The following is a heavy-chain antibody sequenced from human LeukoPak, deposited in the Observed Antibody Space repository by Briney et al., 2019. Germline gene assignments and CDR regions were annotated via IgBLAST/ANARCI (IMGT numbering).Heavy chain of an antibody. D-gene: IGHD3-16*01. V-gene: IGHV1-18*01. CDR1: GYTFPTYG. CDR2: ISAYNGKT. J-gene: IGHJ4*02. CDR3: ARALGGGQCTYSIDY. Sequence: ASVKVSCKAVGYTFPTYGITWVRRAPGQGLEWVGWISAYNGKTNYAQKFQGRVTMTTDTSTSTAYVELRSLRSDDTAVYYCARALGGGQCTYSIDYWGQGSLVTVSS.